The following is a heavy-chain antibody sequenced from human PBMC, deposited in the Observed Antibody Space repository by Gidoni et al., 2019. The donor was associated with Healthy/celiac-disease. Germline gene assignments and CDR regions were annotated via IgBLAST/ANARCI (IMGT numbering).Heavy chain of an antibody. V-gene: IGHV3-23*01. J-gene: IGHJ6*03. D-gene: IGHD2-15*01. Sequence: EVQLLESGGGLVQPGGSLRLSCAASGFTFSSYAMSWVRQAPGKGLEWVSAISGSGGSTYYADSVKGRFTISRDNSKNTLYLQMNSLRAEDTAVYYCAKDYGCSGGSCLYYYYYYMDVWGKGTTVTVSS. CDR2: ISGSGGST. CDR3: AKDYGCSGGSCLYYYYYYMDV. CDR1: GFTFSSYA.